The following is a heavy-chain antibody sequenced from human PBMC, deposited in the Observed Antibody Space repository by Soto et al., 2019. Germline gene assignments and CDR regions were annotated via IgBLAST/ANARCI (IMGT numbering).Heavy chain of an antibody. CDR1: GFTFSNAW. D-gene: IGHD2-15*01. V-gene: IGHV3-15*01. Sequence: GGSLRLSCAASGFTFSNAWMSWVRQAPGKGLKWVGRIKSKTDGGTTDYAAPVKGRFTISRDDSKNSLYLQMNSLKTEDTAVYFCTTGGYCSGGSCYPPYYYYYGMDVWGQGT. CDR3: TTGGYCSGGSCYPPYYYYYGMDV. J-gene: IGHJ6*02. CDR2: IKSKTDGGTT.